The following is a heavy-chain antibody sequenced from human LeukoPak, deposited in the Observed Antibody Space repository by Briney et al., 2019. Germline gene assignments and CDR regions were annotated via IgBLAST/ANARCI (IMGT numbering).Heavy chain of an antibody. CDR1: GFTFSSYW. CDR2: INSDGSST. Sequence: GGSLRLSCAASGFTFSSYWMHWVRQAPGKGLVWVSRINSDGSSTTYADSVKGRFTISRDNAKNTLYLQTNSLRAEDTAVYYCARWETTVTTLDYWGQGTLVTVSS. D-gene: IGHD4-17*01. V-gene: IGHV3-74*01. CDR3: ARWETTVTTLDY. J-gene: IGHJ4*02.